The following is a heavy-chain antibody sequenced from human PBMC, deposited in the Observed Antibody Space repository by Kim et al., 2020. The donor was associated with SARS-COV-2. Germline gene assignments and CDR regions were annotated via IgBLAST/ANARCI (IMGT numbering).Heavy chain of an antibody. CDR2: ISSSSSYI. V-gene: IGHV3-21*01. D-gene: IGHD2-2*01. J-gene: IGHJ4*02. Sequence: GGSLRLSCAASGFTFSSYSMNWVRQAPGKGLEWVSSISSSSSYIYYADSVKGRFTISRDNAKNSLYLQMNSLRAEDTAVYYCARERVCSSTSCYAVAVAGGSDYWGQGTLVTVSS. CDR1: GFTFSSYS. CDR3: ARERVCSSTSCYAVAVAGGSDY.